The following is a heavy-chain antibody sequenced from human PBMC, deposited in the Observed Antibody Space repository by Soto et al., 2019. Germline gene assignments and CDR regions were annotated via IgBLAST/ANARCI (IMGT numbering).Heavy chain of an antibody. CDR3: ARVLGSCSGGSCYSGPSDY. CDR1: GFSLSTRGMG. CDR2: IYWDGDK. J-gene: IGHJ4*02. D-gene: IGHD2-15*01. Sequence: QITLKESGPTVVKPTQTLTLTCSFSGFSLSTRGMGVAWIRQPPGKALEWLALIYWDGDKRYRPSLQSSLTTSKDTSNNQVVLTLTYMEPVDTATYYCARVLGSCSGGSCYSGPSDYWGQGTLVTVSS. V-gene: IGHV2-5*02.